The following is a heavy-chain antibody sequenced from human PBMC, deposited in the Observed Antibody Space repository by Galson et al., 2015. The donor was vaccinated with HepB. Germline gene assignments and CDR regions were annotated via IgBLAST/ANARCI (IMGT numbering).Heavy chain of an antibody. V-gene: IGHV5-10-1*01. J-gene: IGHJ4*02. Sequence: QSGAEVKKPGESLRISFNGSGYSFTSYWISWVRQMPGKGLEWMGRIDPSDSYTNYSPSFQGHVTISADKSISTAYLQWSSLKASDTAMYYCARPDSSGRTIDYWGQGTLVTVSS. CDR2: IDPSDSYT. CDR1: GYSFTSYW. CDR3: ARPDSSGRTIDY. D-gene: IGHD6-19*01.